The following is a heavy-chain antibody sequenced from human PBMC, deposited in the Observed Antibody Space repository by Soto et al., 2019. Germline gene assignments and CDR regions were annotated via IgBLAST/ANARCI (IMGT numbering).Heavy chain of an antibody. Sequence: ASVKVSCKVSGYTLTELSIHWVRQAPGKGLEWMGGFDPEDGETIYAQKFQGRVTMTEDTSTDTAYMELSSLRSEDTAVYYCATVPVEYYYGSGSYDWFDPWGQGTLVTVSS. CDR3: ATVPVEYYYGSGSYDWFDP. CDR1: GYTLTELS. J-gene: IGHJ5*02. D-gene: IGHD3-10*01. CDR2: FDPEDGET. V-gene: IGHV1-24*01.